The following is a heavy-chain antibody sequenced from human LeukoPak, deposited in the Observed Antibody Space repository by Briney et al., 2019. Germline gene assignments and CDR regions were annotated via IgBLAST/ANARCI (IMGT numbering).Heavy chain of an antibody. CDR3: AKPGATTGDYWFDY. CDR1: GFTFSSYG. Sequence: PGGSLRLSCAASGFTFSSYGMHWVRQAPGKGLEWVAVISYDGSNKYYADSVKGRFTISRDNSKNTLYLQMNSLRAEDTAVYYCAKPGATTGDYWFDYRGQGTLVTVSS. D-gene: IGHD1-26*01. CDR2: ISYDGSNK. V-gene: IGHV3-30*18. J-gene: IGHJ4*02.